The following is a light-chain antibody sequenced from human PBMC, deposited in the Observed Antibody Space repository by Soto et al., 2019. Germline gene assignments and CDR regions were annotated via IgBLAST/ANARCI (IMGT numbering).Light chain of an antibody. J-gene: IGKJ5*01. V-gene: IGKV3-11*01. CDR2: DAS. Sequence: EIMLTQSQATLSLFPGERATLSCRASQSVTSYLAWYQQRPGQAPRLLINDASRRATGIPDRFSGSGSGADFTLTISSLEPEDFAVYYCQQRSSWPITFGQGTRLEIK. CDR3: QQRSSWPIT. CDR1: QSVTSY.